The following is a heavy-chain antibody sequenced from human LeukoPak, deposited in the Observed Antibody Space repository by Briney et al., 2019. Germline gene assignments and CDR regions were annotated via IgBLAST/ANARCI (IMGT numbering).Heavy chain of an antibody. V-gene: IGHV3-9*01. D-gene: IGHD6-13*01. J-gene: IGHJ4*02. CDR3: AKDIGSSSGL. CDR1: GFTFDDYA. Sequence: GGSLRLSCAASGFTFDDYAMHWVRQAPGKGLEWVSGISWNSGSIGYADSVKGRFTISRDNAKNSLYLQMNRLRAEDTALYYCAKDIGSSSGLWGQGTLVTVSS. CDR2: ISWNSGSI.